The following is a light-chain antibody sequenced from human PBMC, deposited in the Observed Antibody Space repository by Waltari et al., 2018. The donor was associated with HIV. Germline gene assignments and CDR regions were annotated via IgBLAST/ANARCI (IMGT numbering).Light chain of an antibody. CDR2: QDV. J-gene: IGLJ2*01. V-gene: IGLV3-1*01. CDR3: QVCDGRIMI. CDR1: NLGDRY. Sequence: SYVVSQPPSVSVSPGQTATISCSGDNLGDRYVCWYQQKSAQSPLQIIYQDVKRRSGIRDRLSAFNSGNTATLTISGTQGVDEADYFCQVCDGRIMIFGGGTKLTVL.